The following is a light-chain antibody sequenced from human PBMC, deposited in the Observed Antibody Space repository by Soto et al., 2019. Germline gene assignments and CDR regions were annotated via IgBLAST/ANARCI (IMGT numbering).Light chain of an antibody. CDR2: GAS. CDR1: QSVRSN. V-gene: IGKV3-15*01. J-gene: IGKJ1*01. CDR3: QQYNNWPPWT. Sequence: EIVMTQSPATLSVAPGERATLSCRASQSVRSNLAWYQQKPGQASRLLIYGASTRATGIPARFSSSASGTEFTLTISSLKSEDFALYYCQQYNNWPPWTFGQGTKVEIK.